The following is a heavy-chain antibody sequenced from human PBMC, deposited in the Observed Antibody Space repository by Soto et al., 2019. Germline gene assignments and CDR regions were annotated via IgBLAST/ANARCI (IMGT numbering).Heavy chain of an antibody. Sequence: QVQLVESGGGVVQPGRSLRLSCAASGFTFSSYAMHWVRQAPGKGLEWVAVISYDGSNKYYADSVKGRFTISRDNSKNTLYLQMNSLRAEDTAVYYCARARSVLVPAAHHWFDPWGQGTLVTVST. CDR2: ISYDGSNK. D-gene: IGHD2-2*01. CDR3: ARARSVLVPAAHHWFDP. V-gene: IGHV3-30-3*01. J-gene: IGHJ5*02. CDR1: GFTFSSYA.